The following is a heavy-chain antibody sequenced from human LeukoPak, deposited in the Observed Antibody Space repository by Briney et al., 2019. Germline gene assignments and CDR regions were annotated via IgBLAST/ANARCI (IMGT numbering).Heavy chain of an antibody. V-gene: IGHV1-69*05. CDR1: GGTFSSYA. J-gene: IGHJ6*02. Sequence: GASVKVSCKASGGTFSSYAISWVRQAPGQGLEWMGGIIPIFGTANYAQKFQGRVTITRDTSASTAYMELSSLRSEDTAVYYCARDGPYYDFWSGYYPRYYYYGMDVWGQGTTVTVSS. D-gene: IGHD3-3*01. CDR3: ARDGPYYDFWSGYYPRYYYYGMDV. CDR2: IIPIFGTA.